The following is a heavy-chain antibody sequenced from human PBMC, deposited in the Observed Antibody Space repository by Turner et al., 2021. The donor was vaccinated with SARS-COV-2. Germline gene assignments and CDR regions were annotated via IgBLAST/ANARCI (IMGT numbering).Heavy chain of an antibody. CDR3: AKGPWYYYDSSGLPYYFDY. CDR1: GFTFSSYG. Sequence: QVQLVESGGGVVQPGGSLRRSCAASGFTFSSYGMHWVRQAPGKGLEWVAVISYDGSNKYYADSVKGRFTISRDNSKNTLYLQMNSLRAEDTAVYYCAKGPWYYYDSSGLPYYFDYWGQGTLVTVSS. J-gene: IGHJ4*02. CDR2: ISYDGSNK. V-gene: IGHV3-30*18. D-gene: IGHD3-22*01.